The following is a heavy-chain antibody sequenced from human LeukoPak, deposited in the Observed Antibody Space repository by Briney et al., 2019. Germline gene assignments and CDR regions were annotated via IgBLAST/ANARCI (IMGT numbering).Heavy chain of an antibody. Sequence: GGSLRLSCAASGFTFSSYWMSWVRQAPEKGLEWVATIKLGGSEKYYVDSMKGRLAISRDNAKNSLYLQMNSLRAEDTDVYYCARDRSDILTGYNDAFDMWGQGTMVTVSS. CDR3: ARDRSDILTGYNDAFDM. CDR1: GFTFSSYW. CDR2: IKLGGSEK. D-gene: IGHD3-9*01. V-gene: IGHV3-7*01. J-gene: IGHJ3*02.